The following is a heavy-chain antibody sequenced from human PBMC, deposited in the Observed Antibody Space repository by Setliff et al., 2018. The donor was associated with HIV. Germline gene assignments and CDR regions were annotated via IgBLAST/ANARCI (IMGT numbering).Heavy chain of an antibody. Sequence: SETLSLTCTVSGGSISSGDYYWSWIRQPPGKGLEWIGYIYYSGSTYYNPSLKSRVTISVYTSKNQFSLKLNSVTAADTAVYYCDRGSYYDYVWVDYRYTGFDYWGQGTLVTVSS. CDR2: IYYSGST. V-gene: IGHV4-30-4*08. CDR1: GGSISSGDYY. D-gene: IGHD3-16*02. J-gene: IGHJ4*02. CDR3: DRGSYYDYVWVDYRYTGFDY.